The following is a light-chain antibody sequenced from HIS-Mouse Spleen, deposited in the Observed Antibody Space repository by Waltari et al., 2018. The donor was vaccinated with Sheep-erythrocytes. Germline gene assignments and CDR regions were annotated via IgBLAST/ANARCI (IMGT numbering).Light chain of an antibody. CDR2: GES. V-gene: IGLV3-10*01. J-gene: IGLJ3*02. CDR3: YSTDSSGNHWV. Sequence: SYELTQPPSVSVSPGQTARITCSGDALPKKYAYWYQQKSGQAPGLGIYGESKPPSVIPARFSGSSSGTMATLTISGAQVEDEADYYCYSTDSSGNHWVFGGGTKLTVL. CDR1: ALPKKY.